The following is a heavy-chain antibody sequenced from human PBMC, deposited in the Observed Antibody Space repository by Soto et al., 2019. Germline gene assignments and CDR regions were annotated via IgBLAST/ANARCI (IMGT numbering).Heavy chain of an antibody. J-gene: IGHJ4*02. D-gene: IGHD6-13*01. V-gene: IGHV3-7*03. CDR3: ARNGYSSSWYFDY. CDR1: GFTFSSYW. Sequence: GGSLRLSCAASGFTFSSYWMSWVRQAPGKGLEWVANIKQDVSEKYYVDSVKGRFTISRDNAKNSLYLQMNSLRAEDTAVYYCARNGYSSSWYFDYWGQGTLVTVSS. CDR2: IKQDVSEK.